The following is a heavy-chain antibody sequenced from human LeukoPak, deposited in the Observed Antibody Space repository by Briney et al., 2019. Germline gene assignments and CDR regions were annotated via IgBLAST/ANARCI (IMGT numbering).Heavy chain of an antibody. CDR2: IYYSGST. D-gene: IGHD2-2*01. CDR1: GGSLSSYY. Sequence: SETLSLTCTVSGGSLSSYYWSWIRQPPGKGLEWIGYIYYSGSTNYNPSLKSRVTISVDTSKNQFSLKLSFVTAADTAVYYCARSGYCSSTSCQIAGWFDPWGQGTLVTVSS. J-gene: IGHJ5*02. CDR3: ARSGYCSSTSCQIAGWFDP. V-gene: IGHV4-59*01.